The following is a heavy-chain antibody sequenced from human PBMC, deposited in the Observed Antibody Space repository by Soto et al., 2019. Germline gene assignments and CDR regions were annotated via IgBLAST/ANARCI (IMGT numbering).Heavy chain of an antibody. Sequence: QVQLVQSGAEVKKPGASVKVSCKASGYTFTGYYMHWVRQAPGQGLEWMGWINPNSGGTNYAQKFQGRVTMTRDTSISTAYMELSRLRSDDTAVYYCAKDGGVGATEFGLFDYWGQGTLVTVSS. CDR2: INPNSGGT. CDR1: GYTFTGYY. D-gene: IGHD1-26*01. V-gene: IGHV1-2*02. CDR3: AKDGGVGATEFGLFDY. J-gene: IGHJ4*02.